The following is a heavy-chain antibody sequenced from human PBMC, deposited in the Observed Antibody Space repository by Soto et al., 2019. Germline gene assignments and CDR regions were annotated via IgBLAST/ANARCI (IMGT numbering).Heavy chain of an antibody. D-gene: IGHD3-22*01. V-gene: IGHV1-69*13. CDR2: IIPIFGTA. Sequence: GASVKVSRKASGGTFSGSAVRWVRQAPGQGLEWMGGIIPIFGTANYAQKFQGRVTITADESTSTAYMELSSLRSEDTAVYYCASQNDYDSRPYIFEIWGQGTMVTVSS. CDR3: ASQNDYDSRPYIFEI. CDR1: GGTFSGSA. J-gene: IGHJ3*02.